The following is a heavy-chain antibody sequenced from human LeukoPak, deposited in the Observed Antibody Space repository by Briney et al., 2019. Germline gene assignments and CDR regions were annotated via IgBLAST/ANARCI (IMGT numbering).Heavy chain of an antibody. CDR2: ISYDGSNK. V-gene: IGHV3-30*18. CDR3: AKDFTDRSDY. Sequence: GGSLRFSCAASGFTFSSYGMHWVRQAPGKGLEWVAVISYDGSNKYYADSVKGRFTISRDNSKNTLYLQMNSLRAEDTAVYYCAKDFTDRSDYWGQGTLVTVSS. J-gene: IGHJ4*02. CDR1: GFTFSSYG. D-gene: IGHD1-14*01.